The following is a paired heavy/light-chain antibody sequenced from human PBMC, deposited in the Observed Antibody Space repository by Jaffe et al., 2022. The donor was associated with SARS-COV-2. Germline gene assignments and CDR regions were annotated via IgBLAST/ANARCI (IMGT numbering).Heavy chain of an antibody. Sequence: VQLVQSGAEVKKPGASVKVSCKVSGYTLTALSVYWVRQAPGKGLEWMGVFGPEEGATMYAQNFQGRVTMTADTSTDIAYMELRSLGSEDTAVYFCATSYSYDSSGYLPLDYWGQGTLVTVS. CDR1: GYTLTALS. V-gene: IGHV1-24*01. CDR2: FGPEEGAT. J-gene: IGHJ4*02. D-gene: IGHD3-22*01. CDR3: ATSYSYDSSGYLPLDY.
Light chain of an antibody. CDR3: SSFTGTHTFV. CDR2: EVS. J-gene: IGLJ1*01. Sequence: QSALTQPASVSGSPGQSITISCTGTSNDVGNYNYVSWYQQHPGKAPKLMIFEVSNRPSGVPDRFSGSKSGYTASLTISGLQADDEADYYCSSFTGTHTFVFGGGTRVTVL. CDR1: SNDVGNYNY. V-gene: IGLV2-14*01.